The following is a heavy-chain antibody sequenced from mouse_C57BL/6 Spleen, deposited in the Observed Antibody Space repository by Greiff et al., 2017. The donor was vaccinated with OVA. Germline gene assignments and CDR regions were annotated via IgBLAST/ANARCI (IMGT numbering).Heavy chain of an antibody. D-gene: IGHD4-1*01. CDR1: GYTFTDYN. Sequence: VQLKQSGPELVKPGASVKIPCKASGYTFTDYNMDWVKQSHGKSLEWIGDINPNNGGTIYNQKFKGKATLTVDKSSSTAYMELRSLTSEDTAVYYCATGTGYAMDYWGQGTSVTVSS. CDR3: ATGTGYAMDY. V-gene: IGHV1-18*01. CDR2: INPNNGGT. J-gene: IGHJ4*01.